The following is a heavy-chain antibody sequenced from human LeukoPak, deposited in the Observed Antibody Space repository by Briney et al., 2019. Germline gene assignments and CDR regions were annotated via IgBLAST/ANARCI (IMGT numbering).Heavy chain of an antibody. CDR1: GLTFSSYA. CDR2: ISGSGGST. CDR3: ASDSGRYFDWSYYYYMDV. Sequence: PGGSLRLSCAASGLTFSSYAMSWVRQAPGKGLEWVSAISGSGGSTYYADSVKGRFTISRDNSKNTLYLQMNSLRAEDTAVYYCASDSGRYFDWSYYYYMDVWGKGTTVTVSS. D-gene: IGHD3-9*01. V-gene: IGHV3-23*01. J-gene: IGHJ6*03.